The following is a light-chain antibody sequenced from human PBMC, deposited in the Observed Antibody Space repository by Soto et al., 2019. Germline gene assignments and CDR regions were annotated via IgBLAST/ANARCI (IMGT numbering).Light chain of an antibody. Sequence: QSALTQPASVSGSPGQSITISCAGTSSDVGGYKYVSWYQQHPGRAPKLLIYEVSNRPSGVSNRFSGSKSGNTASLTISGLQAEDEADYYSNSYTSTYTGVFGTGTKLTVL. J-gene: IGLJ1*01. CDR3: NSYTSTYTGV. CDR1: SSDVGGYKY. V-gene: IGLV2-14*01. CDR2: EVS.